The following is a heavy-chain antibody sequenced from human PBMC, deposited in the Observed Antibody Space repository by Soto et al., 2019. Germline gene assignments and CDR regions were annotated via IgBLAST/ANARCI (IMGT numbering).Heavy chain of an antibody. D-gene: IGHD4-17*01. V-gene: IGHV3-23*01. Sequence: GGSLRLSCAASGFTFSSYTMSWVRQAPGKGLEWVSAISGSGGSTYYADSVKGRFTISRDNSKNTLYLQMNSLRAEDTAVYYCAKDRATVTSLYYYYGMDVWGQGTTVTVSS. CDR3: AKDRATVTSLYYYYGMDV. J-gene: IGHJ6*02. CDR2: ISGSGGST. CDR1: GFTFSSYT.